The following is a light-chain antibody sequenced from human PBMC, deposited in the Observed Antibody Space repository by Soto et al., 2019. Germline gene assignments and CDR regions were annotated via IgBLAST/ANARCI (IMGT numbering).Light chain of an antibody. CDR1: QSVSSID. V-gene: IGKV3D-20*01. CDR3: QQYGRSPLT. J-gene: IGKJ1*01. Sequence: EIVMTQSPATLSVSPGERATLSCRASQSVSSIDLAWYQQTPGLAPRLLIYGASSRATGIPDRFSGSGSGTDFTLTISRLESEDFTVYYCQQYGRSPLTFGQGTKVDIK. CDR2: GAS.